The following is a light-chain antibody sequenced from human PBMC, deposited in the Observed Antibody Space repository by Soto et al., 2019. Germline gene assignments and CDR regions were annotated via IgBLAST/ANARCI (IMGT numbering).Light chain of an antibody. CDR1: QSIYSS. CDR2: AAS. Sequence: DIQMTQSPSSLSASVGDRVTITCRASQSIYSSLNWYHQKPGKAPKLLIYAASNLQSGVPSRFSGSGSGTEFTLSISRLQPEELATDYGQQSYSAQYTFGQGTKLESK. J-gene: IGKJ2*01. CDR3: QQSYSAQYT. V-gene: IGKV1-39*01.